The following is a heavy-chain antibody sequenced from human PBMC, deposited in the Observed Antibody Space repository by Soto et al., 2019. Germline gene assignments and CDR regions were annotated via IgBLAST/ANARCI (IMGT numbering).Heavy chain of an antibody. CDR1: GGTFSSDA. D-gene: IGHD1-26*01. CDR2: IIPIFGTA. J-gene: IGHJ3*02. CDR3: ARPIVGAYDAFDI. V-gene: IGHV1-69*13. Sequence: SVKVSCKASGGTFSSDAISWVRQAPGQGLEWMGGIIPIFGTANYAQKFQGRVTITADESTSTAYMELSSLRSEDTAVYYCARPIVGAYDAFDIWGQGTMVTVSS.